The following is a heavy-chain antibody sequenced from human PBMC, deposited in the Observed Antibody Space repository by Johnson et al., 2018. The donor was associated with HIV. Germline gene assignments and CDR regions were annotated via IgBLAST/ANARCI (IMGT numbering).Heavy chain of an antibody. CDR1: GITVNTNY. D-gene: IGHD3-10*01. J-gene: IGHJ3*02. CDR2: IFSVGNT. V-gene: IGHV3-66*01. CDR3: VKVQDEWFRALGAFDI. Sequence: VQLVESGGGLVQSGESLRLSCAASGITVNTNYMSWVRRAPGKGLEWVSVIFSVGNTYYADSVKGRFTISRDNSRNMLCLQMNTLRAEDTAVYYCVKVQDEWFRALGAFDIWGQGTMVTVSS.